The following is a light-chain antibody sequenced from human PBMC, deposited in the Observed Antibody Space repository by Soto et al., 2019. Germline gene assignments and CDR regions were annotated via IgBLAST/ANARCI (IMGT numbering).Light chain of an antibody. CDR2: AAS. J-gene: IGKJ1*01. Sequence: DIQLTQAPSFLSASAGDTFTITCRASQDIRSYLAWYQQKPGKAPKLLIYAASTLQSGVPSRFSGSGSGTDFTLTISRLEPEDFAVYYCHQYGSSPGTIGQGTKVDIK. CDR1: QDIRSY. CDR3: HQYGSSPGT. V-gene: IGKV1-9*01.